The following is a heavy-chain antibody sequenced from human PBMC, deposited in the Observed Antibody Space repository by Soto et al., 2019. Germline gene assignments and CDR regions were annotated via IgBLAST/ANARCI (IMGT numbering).Heavy chain of an antibody. D-gene: IGHD3-10*01. CDR2: IYYSGST. Sequence: QVQLQESGPGLVKPSETLSLTCTVSGGSISSYYWSWIRQPPGKGLEWIGYIYYSGSTNYNPSLKSRVTISVDTSKNQFSLKLSSVTAADTAVYYCARSVAWFGEPTYYYYYMDVWGKGTTVTVSS. CDR1: GGSISSYY. CDR3: ARSVAWFGEPTYYYYYMDV. J-gene: IGHJ6*03. V-gene: IGHV4-59*01.